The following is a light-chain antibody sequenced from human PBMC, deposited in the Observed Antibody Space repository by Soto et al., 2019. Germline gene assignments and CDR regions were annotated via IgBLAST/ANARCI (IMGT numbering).Light chain of an antibody. Sequence: EIVLTQSPGTLSLSPGERATLSCRASQSVSSSYLGWYQQKPGQAPRLLMYGASRRATGIPDRFSGSGSGTDFTLTISRLEPEDFAVYYCQQYGSSPTFGGGTKVEIK. CDR2: GAS. CDR3: QQYGSSPT. J-gene: IGKJ4*01. CDR1: QSVSSSY. V-gene: IGKV3-20*01.